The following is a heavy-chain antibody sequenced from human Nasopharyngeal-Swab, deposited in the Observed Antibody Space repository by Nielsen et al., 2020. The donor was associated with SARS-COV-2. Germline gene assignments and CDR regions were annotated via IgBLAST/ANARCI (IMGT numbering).Heavy chain of an antibody. D-gene: IGHD2-8*01. Sequence: GESLKISCAASGFTFSSYAMHWVRQAPGKGLEWVAVISYGGSNKYYADSVKGRFTISRDNSKNTLYLQMNSLRAEDTAVYYCASNLIQGFDYWGQGTLVTLSS. V-gene: IGHV3-30-3*01. J-gene: IGHJ4*02. CDR2: ISYGGSNK. CDR1: GFTFSSYA. CDR3: ASNLIQGFDY.